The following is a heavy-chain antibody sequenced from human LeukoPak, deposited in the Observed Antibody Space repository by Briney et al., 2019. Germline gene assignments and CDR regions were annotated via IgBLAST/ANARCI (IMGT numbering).Heavy chain of an antibody. D-gene: IGHD2-2*01. V-gene: IGHV3-66*01. CDR2: IYSGGST. J-gene: IGHJ5*02. CDR3: AKAQDIVVVLAAVLNWFDP. CDR1: GFTFSSYW. Sequence: GGSLRLSCAAPGFTFSSYWMSWVRQAPGKGLEWVSVIYSGGSTYYADSVKGRFTISRDNSKNTLYLQMNSLRAEDTAVYYCAKAQDIVVVLAAVLNWFDPWGQGTLVTVSS.